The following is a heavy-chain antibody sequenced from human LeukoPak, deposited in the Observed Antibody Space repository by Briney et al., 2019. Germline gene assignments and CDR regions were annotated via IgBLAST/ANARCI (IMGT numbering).Heavy chain of an antibody. J-gene: IGHJ6*04. CDR1: GFTFSSYG. D-gene: IGHD3-10*01. CDR3: AKVGTMVRGVIINYYYYYGMDV. V-gene: IGHV3-30*18. Sequence: PGGSLRLSCAASGFTFSSYGMHWVRQAPGKGLEWVAVISYDGSNKYYADSVKGRFTISRDNSKNTLYLQMNSLRAEDTAVYYCAKVGTMVRGVIINYYYYYGMDVWGKGTTVTVSS. CDR2: ISYDGSNK.